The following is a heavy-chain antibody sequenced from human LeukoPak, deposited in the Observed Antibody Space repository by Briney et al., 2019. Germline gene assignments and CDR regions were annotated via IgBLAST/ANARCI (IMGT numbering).Heavy chain of an antibody. Sequence: GASVKVSCKASGYTFTSYGISWVRQAPGQGLEWMGWISAYNGNTNYAQKLQGRVTMTTGTSTSTAYMELRSLRSDDTAVYYCAKDAHGYSSSWPFDYWGQGTLVTVSS. J-gene: IGHJ4*02. CDR1: GYTFTSYG. V-gene: IGHV1-18*01. D-gene: IGHD6-13*01. CDR3: AKDAHGYSSSWPFDY. CDR2: ISAYNGNT.